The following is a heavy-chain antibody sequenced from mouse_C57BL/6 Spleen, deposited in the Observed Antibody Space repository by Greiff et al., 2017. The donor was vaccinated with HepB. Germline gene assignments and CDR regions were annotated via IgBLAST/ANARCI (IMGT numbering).Heavy chain of an antibody. Sequence: EVMLVESGGGLVQPGGSLKLSCAASGFTFSSYGMSWVHQTPDKRLELVATINSNGGSTYYPDSVKGRFTISRDNAKNTLYLQMSSLKSEDTAMYYCARMARTINWGQGTTLTVSS. J-gene: IGHJ2*01. CDR3: ARMARTIN. CDR2: INSNGGST. CDR1: GFTFSSYG. V-gene: IGHV5-6-3*01.